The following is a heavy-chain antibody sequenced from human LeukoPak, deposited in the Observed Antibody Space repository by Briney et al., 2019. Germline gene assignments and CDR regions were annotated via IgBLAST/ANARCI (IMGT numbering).Heavy chain of an antibody. CDR3: ARDTGPGYNSAWYGGAFDY. CDR1: GFTFDDYA. D-gene: IGHD6-19*01. V-gene: IGHV3-9*01. CDR2: ISWNSGSR. J-gene: IGHJ4*02. Sequence: SGGSLRLSCAASGFTFDDYAMNWVRQAPGKGLEWVSGISWNSGSRGYADSVKGRFTISRDNAKNSLYLQMNSLRAEDTALYYCARDTGPGYNSAWYGGAFDYWGQGTLVTVSS.